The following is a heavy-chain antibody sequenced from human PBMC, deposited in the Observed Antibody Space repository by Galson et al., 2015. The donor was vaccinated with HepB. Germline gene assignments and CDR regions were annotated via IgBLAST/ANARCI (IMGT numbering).Heavy chain of an antibody. J-gene: IGHJ3*02. D-gene: IGHD6-13*01. CDR2: ISAYNGNT. Sequence: SVKVSCKASGYTFTSYGISWVRQAPGQGLEWMGWISAYNGNTNYAQKLQGRVTMTTDTSTSTAYMELRSLRSDDTAVYYCARDWGSLAAAGYDAFDIWGQGTMVTVSS. CDR3: ARDWGSLAAAGYDAFDI. V-gene: IGHV1-18*04. CDR1: GYTFTSYG.